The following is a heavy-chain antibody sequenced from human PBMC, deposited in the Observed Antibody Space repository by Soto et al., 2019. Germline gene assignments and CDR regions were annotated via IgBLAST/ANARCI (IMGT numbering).Heavy chain of an antibody. J-gene: IGHJ4*02. CDR3: AKVNWAQGNNY. CDR1: GFTFSSYD. Sequence: GGSLRLSCAASGFTFSSYDLSWVRQAPGKGLEWVSAIRAGGGGTHYADSVKGRYIIFRDTSKDTLYLQMNSLRAEDTAVYYCAKVNWAQGNNYWGQGTPVTVSS. V-gene: IGHV3-23*01. CDR2: IRAGGGGT. D-gene: IGHD7-27*01.